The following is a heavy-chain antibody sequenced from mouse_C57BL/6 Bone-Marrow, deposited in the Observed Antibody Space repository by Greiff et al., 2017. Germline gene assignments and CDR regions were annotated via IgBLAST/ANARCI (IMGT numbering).Heavy chain of an antibody. CDR1: GYTFTDYY. V-gene: IGHV1-26*01. D-gene: IGHD1-1*01. Sequence: VQLQQSGPELVKPGASVKISCKASGYTFTDYYMNWVKQSHGKSLEWIGDINPNNGGTSYNQKFKGKATLTVDKSSSTAYMELRSLTSEDSAVYYCASTTDGYAMDYWGQGTSVTVSS. J-gene: IGHJ4*01. CDR2: INPNNGGT. CDR3: ASTTDGYAMDY.